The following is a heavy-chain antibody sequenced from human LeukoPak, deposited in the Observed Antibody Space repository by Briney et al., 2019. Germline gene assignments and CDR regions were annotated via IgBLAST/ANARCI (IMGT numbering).Heavy chain of an antibody. CDR2: IYYSGST. V-gene: IGHV4-59*01. CDR1: VGSISSYY. Sequence: SETLSLTCTVSVGSISSYYWNWLRQPPGKGLEWIGYIYYSGSTNYNPSLRSRVTISVDTSKNQFSLRLSSVTSADTALYYCARENSYYDSSGYYYGSGYFDYWGQGTLVTVSS. D-gene: IGHD3-22*01. J-gene: IGHJ4*02. CDR3: ARENSYYDSSGYYYGSGYFDY.